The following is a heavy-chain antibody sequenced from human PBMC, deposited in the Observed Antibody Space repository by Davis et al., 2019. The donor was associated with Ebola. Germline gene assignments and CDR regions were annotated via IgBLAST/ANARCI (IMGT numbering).Heavy chain of an antibody. V-gene: IGHV1-18*04. J-gene: IGHJ5*02. CDR2: VILKSGDT. CDR3: ATTVQWLVYAWFDP. D-gene: IGHD6-19*01. CDR1: RYTFTDYN. Sequence: SVTVSCKASRYTFTDYNIHWLRQAPGQGLEWLGRVILKSGDTNYVQKLQGRVTMTTDTSTSTAYMEVRSLRSDDTAVYYCATTVQWLVYAWFDPWGQGTLVIVSS.